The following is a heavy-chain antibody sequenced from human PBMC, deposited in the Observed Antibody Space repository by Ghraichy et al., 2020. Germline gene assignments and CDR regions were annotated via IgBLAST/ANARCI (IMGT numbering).Heavy chain of an antibody. CDR2: ISYDGSNK. CDR1: GFTFSSYA. D-gene: IGHD3-22*01. V-gene: IGHV3-30-3*01. Sequence: WGSLRLSCAASGFTFSSYAMHWVRQAPGKGLEWVAVISYDGSNKYYADSVKGRFTISRDNSKNTLYLQMDSLRAEDTAVYYCARQYDSSGYPGYWGQGTLVTVSS. CDR3: ARQYDSSGYPGY. J-gene: IGHJ4*02.